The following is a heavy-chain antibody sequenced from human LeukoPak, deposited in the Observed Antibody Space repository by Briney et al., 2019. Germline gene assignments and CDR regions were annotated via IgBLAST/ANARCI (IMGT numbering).Heavy chain of an antibody. V-gene: IGHV1-69*04. Sequence: SVRVSCKASGGTFSSYAISWVRQAPGQGLEWMGRIIPILGIANYAQKFQGRVTITADKSTSTAYMELSSLRSEDTAVYYCARVINSAGGTYDYWGQGTLVTASS. CDR3: ARVINSAGGTYDY. J-gene: IGHJ4*02. CDR1: GGTFSSYA. D-gene: IGHD3-16*01. CDR2: IIPILGIA.